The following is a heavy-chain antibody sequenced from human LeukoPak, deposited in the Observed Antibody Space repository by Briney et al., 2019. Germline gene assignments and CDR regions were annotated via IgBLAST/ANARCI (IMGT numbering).Heavy chain of an antibody. CDR3: ARVRIQLPRVPKGERKQKLGYFDY. J-gene: IGHJ4*02. Sequence: SETLSLTCAVYGVSISSDNWWTWVRQPPGKGLEWIGETHRSGDTKYNPSLNGRVTISVDTSKNQFSLKLSSVTAADTAVYYCARVRIQLPRVPKGERKQKLGYFDYWGQGTLVTVSS. D-gene: IGHD5-18*01. CDR2: THRSGDT. V-gene: IGHV4-4*02. CDR1: GVSISSDNW.